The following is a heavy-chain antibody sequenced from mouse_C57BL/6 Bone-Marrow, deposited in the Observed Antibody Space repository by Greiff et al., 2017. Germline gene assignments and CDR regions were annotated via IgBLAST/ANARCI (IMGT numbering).Heavy chain of an antibody. D-gene: IGHD1-1*01. CDR2: IDPETGGT. Sequence: VQLQQSGAELVRPGASVTLSCKASGYTFTDYEMHWVKQTPVHGLEWIGAIDPETGGTAYNQKFKGKAILTADKSSSTAYMELRSLTSEDSAVYYCTRTPITTGVAYWYVDVWGTGTTVTVSS. V-gene: IGHV1-15*01. J-gene: IGHJ1*03. CDR1: GYTFTDYE. CDR3: TRTPITTGVAYWYVDV.